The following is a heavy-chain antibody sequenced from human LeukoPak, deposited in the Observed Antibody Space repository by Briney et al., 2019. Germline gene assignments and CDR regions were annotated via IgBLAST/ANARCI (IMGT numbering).Heavy chain of an antibody. CDR2: INQDGSEK. CDR3: ARAYQTDY. CDR1: VFTLSRSW. D-gene: IGHD2-2*01. J-gene: IGHJ4*02. V-gene: IGHV3-7*05. Sequence: GGSLRLSCAASVFTLSRSWMSWVRQAPGKGLEWVANINQDGSEKNYVDSVKGRFTISRDNAKNSLYLQMNSLRAEDTAVYYCARAYQTDYWGQGTLVTVSS.